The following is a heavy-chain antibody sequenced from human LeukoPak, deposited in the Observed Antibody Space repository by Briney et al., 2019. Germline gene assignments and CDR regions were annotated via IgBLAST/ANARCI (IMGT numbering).Heavy chain of an antibody. CDR2: ISYDGSNK. V-gene: IGHV3-30*04. J-gene: IGHJ4*02. CDR1: GFTFSSYA. Sequence: GGSLRLSCAASGFTFSSYAMHWVRQAPGKGLEWVAVISYDGSNKYYADSLKGRFTISRDKSKNTLYLQMNNLRAEDTAVYYCARDDAVDGGYLDYWGQGALVTVSS. CDR3: ARDDAVDGGYLDY. D-gene: IGHD6-19*01.